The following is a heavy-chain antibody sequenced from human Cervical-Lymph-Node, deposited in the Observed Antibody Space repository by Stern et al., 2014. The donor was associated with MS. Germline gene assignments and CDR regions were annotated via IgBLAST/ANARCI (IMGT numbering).Heavy chain of an antibody. CDR2: IYYSGST. CDR1: GGSISSDTYY. Sequence: QVQLQESGPGLVKPSETLSLTCTVSGGSISSDTYYWGWIRQPPGKGLEWIGTIYYSGSTYYNPSLKSRVTISADTSKNQFSLKWSSVTAADTAVYFCARHPTSRWRNVGVDYWGQGTLVTVSS. J-gene: IGHJ4*02. V-gene: IGHV4-39*01. CDR3: ARHPTSRWRNVGVDY. D-gene: IGHD5-24*01.